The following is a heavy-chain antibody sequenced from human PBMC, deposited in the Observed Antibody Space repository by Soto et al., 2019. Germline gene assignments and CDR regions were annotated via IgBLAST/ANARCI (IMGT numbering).Heavy chain of an antibody. CDR2: INPSAASP. D-gene: IGHD2-15*01. V-gene: IGHV1-46*01. CDR1: GYTFTSYD. J-gene: IGHJ4*02. CDR3: ARSVAGHGNHPLGY. Sequence: SVKVSCKASGYTFTSYDIHWVLQAPGQGLEWLGVINPSAASPSLAQKRQGRVTMTRDTSTSAVYMEVSSLGSEDKAVHSCARSVAGHGNHPLGYWSERAVVT.